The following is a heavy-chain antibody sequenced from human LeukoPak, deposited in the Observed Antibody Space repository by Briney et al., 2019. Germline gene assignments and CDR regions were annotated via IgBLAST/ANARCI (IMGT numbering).Heavy chain of an antibody. Sequence: GGSLSLSSSAYGFTFSSYAMSWVRQAPGKGLEWVSAISGSGGSTYYADSVKGRITTSRDNSKNRLYLQMNSLRAEDAAVYYCAKRFTAADGPGLAFDIWGQGTMVTVSS. CDR1: GFTFSSYA. V-gene: IGHV3-23*01. CDR2: ISGSGGST. D-gene: IGHD6-13*01. J-gene: IGHJ3*02. CDR3: AKRFTAADGPGLAFDI.